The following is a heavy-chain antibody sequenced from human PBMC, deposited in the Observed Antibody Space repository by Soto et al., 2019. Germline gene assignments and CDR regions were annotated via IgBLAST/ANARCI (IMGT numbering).Heavy chain of an antibody. J-gene: IGHJ6*02. CDR1: GFTFSSYA. D-gene: IGHD6-6*01. CDR3: ANDGGSSPGYYYGTDV. CDR2: LSGSGGST. Sequence: GVSLRHPCALSGFTFSSYALSWVRQAPGKGLVWVSALSGSGGSTYYAVSVEGRFIISCYNSQSTLYLQMTSVRAVDTAVYYCANDGGSSPGYYYGTDVWGQGTRVT. V-gene: IGHV3-23*01.